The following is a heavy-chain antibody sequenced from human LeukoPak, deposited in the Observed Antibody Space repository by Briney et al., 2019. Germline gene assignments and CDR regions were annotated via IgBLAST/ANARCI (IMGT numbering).Heavy chain of an antibody. D-gene: IGHD5-12*01. J-gene: IGHJ4*02. CDR1: GGSFSGYY. CDR3: ARLIVATTKRMFRFDY. CDR2: INHSGST. Sequence: SETLSLTCAVYGGSFSGYYWSWIRQPPGKGLEWIGEINHSGSTNYNSSLKSRVTISVDTSKNQFSLKLSSVTAADTAVYYCARLIVATTKRMFRFDYWGQGTLVTVSS. V-gene: IGHV4-34*01.